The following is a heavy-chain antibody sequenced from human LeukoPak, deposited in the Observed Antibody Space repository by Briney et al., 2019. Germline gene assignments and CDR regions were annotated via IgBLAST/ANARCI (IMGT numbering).Heavy chain of an antibody. CDR2: IYYSGST. CDR3: ARVYRSRITIFGVVIIPSWFDP. Sequence: SETLSLTCTVSGGSISSYYWSWIRQPPGKGLEWMGYIYYSGSTNYNSSLKSRVTISVDTSKNQFSLKLSSVTAADTAVYYCARVYRSRITIFGVVIIPSWFDPWGQGTLVTVSS. D-gene: IGHD3-3*01. V-gene: IGHV4-59*01. J-gene: IGHJ5*02. CDR1: GGSISSYY.